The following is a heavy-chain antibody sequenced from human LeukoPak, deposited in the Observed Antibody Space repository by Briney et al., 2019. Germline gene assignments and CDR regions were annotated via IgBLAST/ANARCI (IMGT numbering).Heavy chain of an antibody. D-gene: IGHD1-26*01. CDR3: AGQSTWELQNAFDI. Sequence: SETLSLTCTVSGGSISSYYWSWIRQPPGKGLEWIGYIYYSGSTNYNPSLKSRVTISVDTSKNQFSLKLSSETAADTAVYYCAGQSTWELQNAFDIWGQGTMVTVSS. J-gene: IGHJ3*02. V-gene: IGHV4-59*01. CDR1: GGSISSYY. CDR2: IYYSGST.